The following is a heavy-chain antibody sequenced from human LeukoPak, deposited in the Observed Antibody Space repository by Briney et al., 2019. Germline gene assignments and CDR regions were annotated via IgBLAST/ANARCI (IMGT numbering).Heavy chain of an antibody. Sequence: GASVKVSCKASGYTFTSYGVSWVRQAPGQGLEWMGWISAYNGNTNYAQKLQGRVTMTTDTSTSTAYMELRSLRSDDTAVYYCARDELGLLHYYGMDVWGQGTTVTVSS. J-gene: IGHJ6*02. CDR2: ISAYNGNT. CDR1: GYTFTSYG. V-gene: IGHV1-18*01. D-gene: IGHD1-26*01. CDR3: ARDELGLLHYYGMDV.